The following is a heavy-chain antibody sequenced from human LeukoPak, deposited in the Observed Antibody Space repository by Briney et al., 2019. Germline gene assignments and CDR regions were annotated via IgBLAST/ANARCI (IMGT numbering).Heavy chain of an antibody. CDR2: LDPNSGGT. V-gene: IGHV1-2*02. CDR3: ARDRGVRQIIMSTFDY. D-gene: IGHD3-10*02. Sequence: ASVKVSCKASAYTFTDNYVHWVRQAPGQRLEWMGWLDPNSGGTNYAQKFRGRVTMTRDTSINTAYMELSSLRSDDTAVYYCARDRGVRQIIMSTFDYWGQGTLVTVSS. CDR1: AYTFTDNY. J-gene: IGHJ4*02.